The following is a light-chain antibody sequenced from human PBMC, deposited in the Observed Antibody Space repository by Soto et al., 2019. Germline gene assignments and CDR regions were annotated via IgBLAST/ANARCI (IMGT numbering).Light chain of an antibody. J-gene: IGKJ5*01. V-gene: IGKV3-11*01. CDR3: QQRNDWRRGT. Sequence: EIVMTQSPATLSLSPGENASFSCRASQSIDTNWLAWYQQRPGQPPRLLIYDASNRATGVPARFSGSGSGTDFTLTISSLEPEDFAVYYCQQRNDWRRGTFGQGTRLEIK. CDR2: DAS. CDR1: QSIDTN.